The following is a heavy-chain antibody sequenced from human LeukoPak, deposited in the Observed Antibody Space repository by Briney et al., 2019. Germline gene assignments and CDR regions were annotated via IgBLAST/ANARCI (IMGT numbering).Heavy chain of an antibody. Sequence: PSETLSLTCAVYGGSFSGYYWSWIRQPPGKGLEWIGEINHSGSTNYNPSLKSRVTISVDTFKNQFSLQLSSVTAADTAVYYCARGAAGMDVWGQGTTVTVSS. V-gene: IGHV4-34*01. CDR2: INHSGST. CDR1: GGSFSGYY. J-gene: IGHJ6*02. CDR3: ARGAAGMDV. D-gene: IGHD6-25*01.